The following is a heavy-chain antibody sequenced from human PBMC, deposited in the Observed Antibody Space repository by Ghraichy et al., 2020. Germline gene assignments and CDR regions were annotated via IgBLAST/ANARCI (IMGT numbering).Heavy chain of an antibody. D-gene: IGHD4-17*01. CDR3: ARARAYGDYRIHGVLPDY. CDR1: GGSISSYY. CDR2: IYYRGNT. V-gene: IGHV4-39*07. J-gene: IGHJ4*02. Sequence: SETLSLTCTVSGGSISSYYWDWIRQPPGKGLEWIGSIYYRGNTYFNPSLKSRVTISVDTSKNQFSLKLSSVTAADTAMYYCARARAYGDYRIHGVLPDYWGQGTLVTVSS.